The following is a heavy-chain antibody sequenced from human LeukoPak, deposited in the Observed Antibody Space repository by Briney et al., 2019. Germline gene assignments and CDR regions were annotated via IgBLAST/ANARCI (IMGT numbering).Heavy chain of an antibody. V-gene: IGHV3-30-3*01. CDR2: ISFDGTSK. Sequence: GGSLRLSCAASEFTFSNSAMHWVRQAPGKGLEWVAVISFDGTSKYYADSVKGRFTISRDNSKNTLYLQMNSLRAEDTAVYYCARDFTGVFDYWGQETLVTVSS. CDR1: EFTFSNSA. CDR3: ARDFTGVFDY. D-gene: IGHD3-10*01. J-gene: IGHJ4*02.